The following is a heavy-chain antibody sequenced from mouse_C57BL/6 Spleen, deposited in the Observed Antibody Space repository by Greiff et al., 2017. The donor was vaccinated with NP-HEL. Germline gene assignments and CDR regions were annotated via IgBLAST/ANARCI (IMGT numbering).Heavy chain of an antibody. CDR3: ARVNWDDYFDY. CDR1: GFTFSDYY. CDR2: INYDGSST. J-gene: IGHJ2*01. D-gene: IGHD4-1*01. V-gene: IGHV5-16*01. Sequence: EVMLVESEGGLVQPGSSMKLSCTASGFTFSDYYMAWVRQVPEKGLEWVANINYDGSSTYYLDSLKSRFIISRDNAKNILYLQMSSLKSEDTATYYCARVNWDDYFDYWGQGTTLTVSS.